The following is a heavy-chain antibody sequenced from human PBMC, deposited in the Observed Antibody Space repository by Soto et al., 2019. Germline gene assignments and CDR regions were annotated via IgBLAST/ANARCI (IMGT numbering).Heavy chain of an antibody. CDR2: IYYSGST. V-gene: IGHV4-59*01. CDR3: ARLHSSSWYFGVPPGNYGMDV. J-gene: IGHJ6*02. Sequence: SETLSLTCTVSGGSISSYYWSWIRQPPGKGLEWIGYIYYSGSTNYNPSLKSRVTISVDTSKNQFSLKLSSVTAADTAVYYCARLHSSSWYFGVPPGNYGMDVWGQGTTVTVSS. CDR1: GGSISSYY. D-gene: IGHD6-13*01.